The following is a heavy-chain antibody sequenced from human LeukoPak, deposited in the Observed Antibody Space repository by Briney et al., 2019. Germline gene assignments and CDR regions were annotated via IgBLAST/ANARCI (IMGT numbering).Heavy chain of an antibody. J-gene: IGHJ4*02. CDR3: ARDGFAVAYDY. CDR2: IKEDGSEK. V-gene: IGHV3-7*01. CDR1: GFSLTRYW. D-gene: IGHD4-23*01. Sequence: GGSLRLSCAASGFSLTRYWMSWVSQAPGKGLEWVAKIKEDGSEKNYADSVKGRFTISRDNAKNSLYLQMNSLRVEDTAVYYCARDGFAVAYDYWGQGTLVTVSS.